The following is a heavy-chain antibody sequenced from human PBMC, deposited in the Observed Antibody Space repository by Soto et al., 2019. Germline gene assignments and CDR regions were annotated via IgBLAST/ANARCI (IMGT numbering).Heavy chain of an antibody. J-gene: IGHJ4*02. CDR2: INPNSGGT. CDR3: ARAGYCSSTSCYGFDY. Sequence: ASVKVSCKASGYTFTGYYMHWVRQAPGQGLEWMGWINPNSGGTNYAQKFQGWVTMTGDTSISTAYMELSRLRSDDTAVYYCARAGYCSSTSCYGFDYWGQGTLVTVSS. D-gene: IGHD2-2*01. V-gene: IGHV1-2*04. CDR1: GYTFTGYY.